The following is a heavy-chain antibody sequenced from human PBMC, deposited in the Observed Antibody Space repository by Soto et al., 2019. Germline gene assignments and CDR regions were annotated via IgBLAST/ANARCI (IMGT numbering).Heavy chain of an antibody. CDR3: EKDRFHVVVTATVFDT. CDR2: ISGSGYST. CDR1: GFTFSSYA. D-gene: IGHD2-21*02. V-gene: IGHV3-23*01. Sequence: GGSLRLSCAASGFTFSSYAMHWVRQAPGKGLEWVSGISGSGYSTDYADSVRGRFTISRDNSKNTLYLQMNSLRAEDTAIYSCEKDRFHVVVTATVFDTWGQGTLVTVSS. J-gene: IGHJ5*02.